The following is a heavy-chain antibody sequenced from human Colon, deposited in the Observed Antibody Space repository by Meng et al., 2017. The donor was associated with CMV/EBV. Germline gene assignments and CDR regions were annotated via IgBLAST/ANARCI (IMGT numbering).Heavy chain of an antibody. J-gene: IGHJ6*02. CDR2: ISFSSTHI. V-gene: IGHV3-21*01. CDR3: ARDLHLSGFLDV. D-gene: IGHD1-26*01. CDR1: GFTVSTYS. Sequence: GESLKISCEASGFTVSTYSLNWVRQAPGEGLEWISSISFSSTHIYYADSVKGRFTISRDNDKNSLYLQMDSLRAEDTAVYWCARDLHLSGFLDVWGRGTTVTVSS.